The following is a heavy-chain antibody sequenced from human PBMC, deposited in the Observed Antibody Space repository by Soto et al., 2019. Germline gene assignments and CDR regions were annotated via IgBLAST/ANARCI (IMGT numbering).Heavy chain of an antibody. Sequence: QITLKESGPTLVKPTQTLTLTCTFSGFSLSTTRVGVGWIRQPPGEALEWLALLYWDDEKLYSPSLKRRLTITKDTSKNQVVLTLTNMDPVDTATYYCAHSKTSGMRYYFDYWGQGTLVTDSS. CDR3: AHSKTSGMRYYFDY. J-gene: IGHJ4*02. CDR2: LYWDDEK. CDR1: GFSLSTTRVG. V-gene: IGHV2-5*02.